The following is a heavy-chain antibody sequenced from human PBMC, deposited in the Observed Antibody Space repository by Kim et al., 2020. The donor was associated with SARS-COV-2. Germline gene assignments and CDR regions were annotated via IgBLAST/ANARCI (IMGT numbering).Heavy chain of an antibody. CDR2: YN. J-gene: IGHJ3*02. V-gene: IGHV6-1*01. Sequence: YNDYAESVKSRIIINPDASKSQFTLQVNSVTPEDTAVYYCSRGVNNALDIWGQGTMVTVSS. D-gene: IGHD1-20*01. CDR3: SRGVNNALDI.